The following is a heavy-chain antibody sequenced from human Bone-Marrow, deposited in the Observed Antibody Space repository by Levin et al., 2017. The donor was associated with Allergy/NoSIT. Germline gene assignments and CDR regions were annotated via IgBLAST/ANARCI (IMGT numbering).Heavy chain of an antibody. CDR3: AKANGGDTALLGLDY. D-gene: IGHD5-18*01. CDR2: ISGRSGTI. CDR1: GFTFSSYS. V-gene: IGHV3-48*01. J-gene: IGHJ4*02. Sequence: QPGGSLRLSCVASGFTFSSYSMNWVRQAPGKGPEWVSYISGRSGTINYSDSVKGRFTISRDNAKNSLYLQMNSLRAEDTAVYYCAKANGGDTALLGLDYWGQGTLVIVSS.